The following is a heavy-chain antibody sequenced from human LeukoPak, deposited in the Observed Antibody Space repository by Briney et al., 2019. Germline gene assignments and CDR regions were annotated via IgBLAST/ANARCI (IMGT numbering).Heavy chain of an antibody. CDR2: IYTSGST. CDR3: ARSKPSGRFLEWLLLPGRTFDY. CDR1: GGSISSGSYY. Sequence: PSETLSLTCTVSGGSISSGSYYWSWIRQPAGKGLEWIGRIYTSGSTNYNPSLKSRVTISVDTSKNQFSLKLSSVTAADTAVYYCARSKPSGRFLEWLLLPGRTFDYWGQGTLVTVSS. J-gene: IGHJ4*02. D-gene: IGHD3-3*01. V-gene: IGHV4-61*02.